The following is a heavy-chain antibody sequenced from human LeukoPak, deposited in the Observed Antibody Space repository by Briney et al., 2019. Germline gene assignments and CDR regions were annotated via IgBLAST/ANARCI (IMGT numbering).Heavy chain of an antibody. CDR2: IIPILGIA. Sequence: GASVKVSCKASGGTFSSYAISWVRQAPGQGLEWMGRIIPILGIANYAQKFQGRVTMTRDTSTSTVYTELSSLRSEDTAVYYCARAKVVPATLIYWGQGTLVTVSS. CDR1: GGTFSSYA. D-gene: IGHD2-2*01. CDR3: ARAKVVPATLIY. V-gene: IGHV1-69*04. J-gene: IGHJ4*02.